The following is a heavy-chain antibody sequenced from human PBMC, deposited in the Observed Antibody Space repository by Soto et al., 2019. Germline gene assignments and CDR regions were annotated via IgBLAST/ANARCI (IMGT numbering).Heavy chain of an antibody. V-gene: IGHV3-30*03. D-gene: IGHD6-19*01. CDR2: ISYDGSNK. J-gene: IGHJ4*02. CDR1: GFTFSSYG. Sequence: GGSLRLSCAASGFTFSSYGMHWVRQAPGKGLEWVAVISYDGSNKYYADSVKGRFTISRDNSKNTLYLQMNSLRAEDTAVYYCASPYSSGNWGQRTLVTVSS. CDR3: ASPYSSGN.